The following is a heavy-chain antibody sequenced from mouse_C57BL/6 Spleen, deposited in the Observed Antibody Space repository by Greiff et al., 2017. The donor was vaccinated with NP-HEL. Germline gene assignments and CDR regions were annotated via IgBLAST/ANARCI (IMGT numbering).Heavy chain of an antibody. CDR1: GFTFSDYG. V-gene: IGHV5-17*01. CDR3: ARGANWPFDY. Sequence: EVKLMESGGGLVKPGGSLKLSCAASGFTFSDYGMHWVRQAPEKGLEWVAYISSGSSTIYYADTVKGRFTISRDNAKNTLFLHMTSLRSEDTAMYYCARGANWPFDYWGQGTTLTVSS. J-gene: IGHJ2*01. CDR2: ISSGSSTI. D-gene: IGHD4-1*01.